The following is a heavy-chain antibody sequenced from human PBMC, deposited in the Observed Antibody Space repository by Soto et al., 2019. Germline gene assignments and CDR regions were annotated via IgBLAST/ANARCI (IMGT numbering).Heavy chain of an antibody. D-gene: IGHD3-22*01. V-gene: IGHV4-39*01. CDR3: ARQLNLFYYDSSGYSWFDP. Sequence: LSLTCTVSGGSISSTSYYWGWIRQPPGKGLEWIGSIYYSGSTYYNPSLKSRVTISVDTSKNQFSLKLSSVTAADTAVYYCARQLNLFYYDSSGYSWFDPWGQGTLVTVSS. CDR2: IYYSGST. J-gene: IGHJ5*02. CDR1: GGSISSTSYY.